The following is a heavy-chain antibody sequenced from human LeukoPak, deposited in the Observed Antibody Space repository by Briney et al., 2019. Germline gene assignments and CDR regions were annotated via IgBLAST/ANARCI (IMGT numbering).Heavy chain of an antibody. CDR3: ARDRGCSSTSCYVFDY. J-gene: IGHJ4*02. CDR2: IYTSGTT. Sequence: SETLSLTCTVSGGSISNYYWSWIRQPAGKGLEWIGRIYTSGTTTYNPSLKSRVTMSVDTSKNQFSLKLTSLTAADTAVYYCARDRGCSSTSCYVFDYWGQGTLFTVSS. D-gene: IGHD2-2*01. V-gene: IGHV4-4*07. CDR1: GGSISNYY.